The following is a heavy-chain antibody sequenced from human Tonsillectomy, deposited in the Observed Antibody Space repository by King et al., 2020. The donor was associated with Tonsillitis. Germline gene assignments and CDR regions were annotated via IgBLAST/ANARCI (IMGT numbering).Heavy chain of an antibody. D-gene: IGHD2-2*03. CDR1: GFTFDDYG. J-gene: IGHJ4*02. V-gene: IGHV3-20*04. CDR2: INWNGGST. Sequence: VQLVESGGGVVRPGGSLRLSCAASGFTFDDYGMSWVRQAPGKGLEWVSGINWNGGSTGYAECVKGRFTIFRDNAKNSLYLQMNSLRAEDTALYYCARVGYCSSTSCYVGSSWKGHFDYWGQGTLVTVSS. CDR3: ARVGYCSSTSCYVGSSWKGHFDY.